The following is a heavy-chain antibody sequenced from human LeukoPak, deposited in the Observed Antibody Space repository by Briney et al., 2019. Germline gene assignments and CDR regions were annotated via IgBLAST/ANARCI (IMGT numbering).Heavy chain of an antibody. J-gene: IGHJ4*02. CDR2: IYHSGST. D-gene: IGHD6-13*01. Sequence: SETLSLTCTVSGGSIGSYYWSWIRQPPGKGLEWIGYIYHSGSTYYNPSLKSRVTISVDRSKNQFSLKLSSVTAADTAVYYCARVESSWSIDYWGQGTLVTVSS. V-gene: IGHV4-30-2*01. CDR3: ARVESSWSIDY. CDR1: GGSIGSYY.